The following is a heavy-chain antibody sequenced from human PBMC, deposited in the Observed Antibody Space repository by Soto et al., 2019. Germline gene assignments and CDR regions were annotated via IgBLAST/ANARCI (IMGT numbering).Heavy chain of an antibody. J-gene: IGHJ6*03. Sequence: GGSLRLSCAASGFTFSNYAMSWVRQAPGKGLEWVSGFSRSDGSTYYADSVKGRFTISRDNSKNTLYLQMISLRAEDTAVYYWAKALSLWFGEKPTNPFKSPPGKPPSSYYYYMDVWGKGTTVTVSS. CDR3: AKALSLWFGEKPTNPFKSPPGKPPSSYYYYMDV. CDR1: GFTFSNYA. V-gene: IGHV3-23*01. D-gene: IGHD3-10*01. CDR2: FSRSDGST.